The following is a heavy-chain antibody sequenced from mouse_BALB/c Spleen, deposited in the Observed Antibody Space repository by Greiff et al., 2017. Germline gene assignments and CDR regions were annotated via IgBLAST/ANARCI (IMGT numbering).Heavy chain of an antibody. CDR2: IYPGNSDT. CDR1: GYTFTSYW. CDR3: TRGITGKENVFAY. J-gene: IGHJ3*01. Sequence: EVQLMESGTVLARPGASVKMSCKASGYTFTSYWMHWVKQRPGQGLEWIGAIYPGNSDTSYNQKFKGKAKLTAVTSTSTAYMELSSLTNEDSAVYYCTRGITGKENVFAYWGQGTLVTVSA. V-gene: IGHV1-5*01. D-gene: IGHD4-1*01.